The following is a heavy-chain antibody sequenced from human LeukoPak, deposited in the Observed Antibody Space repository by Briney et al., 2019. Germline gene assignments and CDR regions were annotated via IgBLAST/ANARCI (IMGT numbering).Heavy chain of an antibody. CDR1: GYTFTSYD. J-gene: IGHJ4*02. CDR2: MNPKSGNT. CDR3: ARTYYDSSGYYLGLGY. D-gene: IGHD3-22*01. Sequence: ASXXVSCKASGYTFTSYDINWVRQATGQGDEWMGWMNPKSGNTGYVQKFQGRGTMTRNTSISTAYMELSSLRSEDTAVYYCARTYYDSSGYYLGLGYWGQGTLVTVSS. V-gene: IGHV1-8*01.